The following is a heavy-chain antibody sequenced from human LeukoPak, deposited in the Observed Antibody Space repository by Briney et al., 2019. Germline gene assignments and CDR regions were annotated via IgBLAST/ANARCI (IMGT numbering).Heavy chain of an antibody. J-gene: IGHJ4*02. D-gene: IGHD3-3*01. Sequence: GGSLRLSCAASGFTFSSYWMSWVRQAPGKGLEWVSVIYSGGSTYYADSVKGRFTISRDNSKNTLYLQMNSLRAEDTAVYYCAKTPETYDFWSGYYNFDYWGQGTLVTVSS. CDR2: IYSGGST. CDR1: GFTFSSYW. CDR3: AKTPETYDFWSGYYNFDY. V-gene: IGHV3-23*01.